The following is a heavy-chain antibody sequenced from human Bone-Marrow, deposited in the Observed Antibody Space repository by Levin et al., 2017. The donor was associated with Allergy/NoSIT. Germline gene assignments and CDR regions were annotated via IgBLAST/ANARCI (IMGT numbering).Heavy chain of an antibody. CDR2: IVPIFGTA. V-gene: IGHV1-69*13. CDR3: ARCRSPGEYGDYGY. CDR1: GGSFSSYA. Sequence: SVKVSCKTSGGSFSSYAITWVRQAPGQGLEWMGGIVPIFGTANYAQKFQGRVTIIADEPTTTVYMELSSLRSEDTAVYYGARCRSPGEYGDYGYWGQGTLVTVAS. D-gene: IGHD4-17*01. J-gene: IGHJ4*02.